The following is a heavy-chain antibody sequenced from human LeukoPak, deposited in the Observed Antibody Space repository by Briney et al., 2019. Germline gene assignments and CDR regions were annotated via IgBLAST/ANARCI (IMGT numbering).Heavy chain of an antibody. CDR1: GGSFSGYY. V-gene: IGHV4-34*01. CDR2: INHSGST. Sequence: SETLSLTCAVYGGSFSGYYWSWTRQPPGKGLEWIGEINHSGSTNYNPSLKSRVTISVDTSKNQFSLKLSSVTAADTAVYYCASRRKYYYDSSGYFDYWGQGTLVTVSS. CDR3: ASRRKYYYDSSGYFDY. D-gene: IGHD3-22*01. J-gene: IGHJ4*02.